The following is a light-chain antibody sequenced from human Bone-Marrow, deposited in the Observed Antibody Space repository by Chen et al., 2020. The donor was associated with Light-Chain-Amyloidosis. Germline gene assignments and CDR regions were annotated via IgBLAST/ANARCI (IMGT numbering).Light chain of an antibody. Sequence: SYELTQPPSVSVSSGQTARITCSGDDLPTKYAYWYQQKPGQAPVLVIHRDTERPSGISERVSGSSSGTTATLTISGVQAEDEADYHCQSADSSGTYEVIFGGGTKLTVL. CDR3: QSADSSGTYEVI. V-gene: IGLV3-25*03. J-gene: IGLJ2*01. CDR2: RDT. CDR1: DLPTKY.